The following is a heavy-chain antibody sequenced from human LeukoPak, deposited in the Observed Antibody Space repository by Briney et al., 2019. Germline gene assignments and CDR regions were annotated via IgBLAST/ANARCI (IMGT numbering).Heavy chain of an antibody. Sequence: KASETLSLTCTLDGGSISSYCWGWVRQPPGKGLGWNGYIYYSGNTNYNPSLKNRLTISVDTSKNQFTLKLSSVTAADTAVYSCARSYSSGWVYPYYFDYWGQGTLVTVSS. D-gene: IGHD6-19*01. CDR1: GGSISSYC. CDR2: IYYSGNT. J-gene: IGHJ4*02. CDR3: ARSYSSGWVYPYYFDY. V-gene: IGHV4-59*01.